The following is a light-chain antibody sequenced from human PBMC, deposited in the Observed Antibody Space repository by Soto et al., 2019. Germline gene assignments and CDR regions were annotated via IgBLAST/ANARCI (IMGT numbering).Light chain of an antibody. CDR1: QSVSSSY. CDR2: GAS. J-gene: IGKJ1*01. V-gene: IGKV3-20*01. Sequence: EIVLTQSPGTLSLSPGERGTLSCRASQSVSSSYLAWYQQKPGQAPRLLIYGASNRATGIPDRFSGSGSGTHFTLTISRLEPEDFAVYYCQQYNTSPWTFGQGTEVEIK. CDR3: QQYNTSPWT.